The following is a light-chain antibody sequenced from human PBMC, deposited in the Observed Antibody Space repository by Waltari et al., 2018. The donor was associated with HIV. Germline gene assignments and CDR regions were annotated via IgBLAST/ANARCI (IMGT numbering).Light chain of an antibody. CDR1: SSDVGGYNY. J-gene: IGLJ2*01. V-gene: IGLV2-14*01. CDR2: EVS. CDR3: SSYTSSSTLV. Sequence: QSALPQPASVSGSPGQSITISCPGTSSDVGGYNYFSWYQPHPGKAPKLMIYEVSNRPSGVSNRFSGSKSGNTASLTISGLQAEDEADYYCSSYTSSSTLVFGGGTKLTVL.